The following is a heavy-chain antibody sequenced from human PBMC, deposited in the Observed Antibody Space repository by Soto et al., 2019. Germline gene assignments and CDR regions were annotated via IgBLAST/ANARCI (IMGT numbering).Heavy chain of an antibody. CDR3: ARDYDILTGHFDI. Sequence: GSLRLSCAASGFTFSSYWMSWVRQAPGKGLEWVANIKQDGSEKYYVDSVKGRFTISRDNAKNSLYLQMNSLRAEDTAVYYCARDYDILTGHFDIWGQGTMVTVSS. CDR2: IKQDGSEK. CDR1: GFTFSSYW. J-gene: IGHJ3*02. V-gene: IGHV3-7*05. D-gene: IGHD3-9*01.